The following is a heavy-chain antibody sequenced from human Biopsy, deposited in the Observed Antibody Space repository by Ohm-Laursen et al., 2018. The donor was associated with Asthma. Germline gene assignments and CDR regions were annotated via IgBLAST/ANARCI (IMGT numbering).Heavy chain of an antibody. CDR1: GYTFNSAG. CDR3: ARAVDYSHYYGIDV. J-gene: IGHJ6*02. CDR2: ISVYNGNT. Sequence: SVKVSCKTSGYTFNSAGITWVRQAPGQGLECMGWISVYNGNTKVAQKLQDRVTMITDTSTSTAYMELRSLRSDDTAVYFCARAVDYSHYYGIDVWGQGTTVTVS. D-gene: IGHD3-10*01. V-gene: IGHV1-18*01.